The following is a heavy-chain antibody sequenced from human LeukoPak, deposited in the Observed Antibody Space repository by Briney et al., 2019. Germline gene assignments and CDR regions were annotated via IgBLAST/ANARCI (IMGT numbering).Heavy chain of an antibody. J-gene: IGHJ4*02. Sequence: GGSLRLSCAASGFTFSNYWLSWVRQAPGKGLEWVANMKEDGSTQYYVDSVKGRFTISRDNAKNSLYLQMNSLRAEDTALYYCAKASGYSSGWYYFDYWGQGTLVTVSS. CDR3: AKASGYSSGWYYFDY. V-gene: IGHV3-7*03. D-gene: IGHD6-19*01. CDR2: MKEDGSTQ. CDR1: GFTFSNYW.